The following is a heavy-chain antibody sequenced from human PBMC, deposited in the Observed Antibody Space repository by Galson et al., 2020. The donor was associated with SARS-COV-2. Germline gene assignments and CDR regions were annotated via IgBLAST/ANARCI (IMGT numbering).Heavy chain of an antibody. J-gene: IGHJ4*02. Sequence: ESGPTLVKPTQTLTLTCTFSGFSLTTSGMCVGWIRQPPGKALEWLARIDWDDDEYYSASLKTRLTISKDTSKNQVVLTMTNMDPVDTATYYCARIDSSGCRGNCWGQGTLVTVSS. D-gene: IGHD6-19*01. CDR2: IDWDDDE. CDR3: ARIDSSGCRGNC. CDR1: GFSLTTSGMC. V-gene: IGHV2-70*11.